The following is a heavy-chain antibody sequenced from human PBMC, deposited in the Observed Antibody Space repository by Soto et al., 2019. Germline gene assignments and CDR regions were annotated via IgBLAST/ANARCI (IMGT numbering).Heavy chain of an antibody. CDR2: IIPIFGTA. Sequence: ASVKVSCKASGGTFSSYAISWVRQAPGQGLEWMGGIIPIFGTANYAQKFQGRVTITADESTSTAYMELSSLRSEDTAVYYCARDRGGYSSRWYNSFVSFDPWGQGTLVTVS. CDR1: GGTFSSYA. J-gene: IGHJ5*02. V-gene: IGHV1-69*13. CDR3: ARDRGGYSSRWYNSFVSFDP. D-gene: IGHD6-13*01.